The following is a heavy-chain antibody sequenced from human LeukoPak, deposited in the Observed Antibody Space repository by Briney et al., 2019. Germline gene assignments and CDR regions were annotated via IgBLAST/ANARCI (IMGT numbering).Heavy chain of an antibody. Sequence: GGSLRLSCTASGFNFSWYWMSWVRQAPGKGLGWVANIKQDGSEKYYVDSVKGRFTISRDNAKNSVYLQMNSLRAEDTAVYYCARDLLVVGAVKDGCWGQGTLVTVSS. D-gene: IGHD2-15*01. CDR3: ARDLLVVGAVKDGC. J-gene: IGHJ4*02. CDR2: IKQDGSEK. CDR1: GFNFSWYW. V-gene: IGHV3-7*01.